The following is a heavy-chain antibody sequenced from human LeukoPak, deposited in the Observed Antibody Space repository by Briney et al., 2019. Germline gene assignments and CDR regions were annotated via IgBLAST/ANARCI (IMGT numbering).Heavy chain of an antibody. Sequence: SETLSLTCTVSGGSISSYYWSWIRQPPGKGLEWIGYIYYSGSTNYNPSLKSRVTISVDSSKNQFSLKLSPVTAADTAVYYCARTTEGGYTYDYFYYYYMDVWGKGTTVTISS. CDR1: GGSISSYY. CDR3: ARTTEGGYTYDYFYYYYMDV. V-gene: IGHV4-59*01. D-gene: IGHD5-18*01. J-gene: IGHJ6*03. CDR2: IYYSGST.